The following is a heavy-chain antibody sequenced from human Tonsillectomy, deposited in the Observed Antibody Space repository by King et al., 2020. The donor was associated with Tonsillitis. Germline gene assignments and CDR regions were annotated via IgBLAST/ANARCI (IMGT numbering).Heavy chain of an antibody. CDR3: VADLPGFSSLFDD. D-gene: IGHD6-13*01. CDR2: IKSKDDGDRI. J-gene: IGHJ4*02. CDR1: GFIVNSAW. Sequence: VQLVESGGGLVRTGGSLRLTCSASGFIVNSAWMSWVRQAPGKGLEWVCRIKSKDDGDRIDCAAPVKGRFAISRDESKNRVYLHMDSLQTEDTAVYYCVADLPGFSSLFDDWGQGILVTVSS. V-gene: IGHV3-15*01.